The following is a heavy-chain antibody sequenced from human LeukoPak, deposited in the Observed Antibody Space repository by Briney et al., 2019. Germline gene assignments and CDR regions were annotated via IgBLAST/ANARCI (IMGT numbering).Heavy chain of an antibody. V-gene: IGHV3-30-3*01. Sequence: PGGSLRLSCAASGFTFSSYAMRWVRQAPGKGLEWVAVISYDGSNKYYADSVKGRFTISRDNSKNTLYLQMNSLRAEDTAVYYCARDLYGSSWFSPFDYWGQGTLVTVSS. CDR1: GFTFSSYA. D-gene: IGHD6-13*01. CDR2: ISYDGSNK. J-gene: IGHJ4*02. CDR3: ARDLYGSSWFSPFDY.